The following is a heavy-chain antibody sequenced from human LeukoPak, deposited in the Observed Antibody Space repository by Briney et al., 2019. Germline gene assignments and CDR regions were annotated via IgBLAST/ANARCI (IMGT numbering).Heavy chain of an antibody. CDR2: ISSSSGYI. J-gene: IGHJ4*02. CDR1: GFTFSSFS. Sequence: GGSLTLSCAASGFTFSSFSMNWVRQAPGKGLEWVSSISSSSGYIYYADSVKGRFTISRDNAKNSLYLQMNSLRAEDTAVYYCARDFTCGGDCYSYYFDYWGQGTLVTVSS. V-gene: IGHV3-21*01. D-gene: IGHD2-21*02. CDR3: ARDFTCGGDCYSYYFDY.